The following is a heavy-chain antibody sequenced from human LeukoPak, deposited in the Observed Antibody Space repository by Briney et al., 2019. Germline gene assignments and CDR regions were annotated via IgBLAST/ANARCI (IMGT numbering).Heavy chain of an antibody. V-gene: IGHV3-30*02. J-gene: IGHJ6*02. CDR2: IRYDGSNK. D-gene: IGHD3-10*01. Sequence: GGSLRLSCAASGFTFSSYGMHWVRQAPGKGLEWVAFIRYDGSNKYYADSVKGRFTISRDNSKNTLYLQMNSLRAEDTAVYYCARGTVGDLYGMDVWGQGTTVTVSS. CDR1: GFTFSSYG. CDR3: ARGTVGDLYGMDV.